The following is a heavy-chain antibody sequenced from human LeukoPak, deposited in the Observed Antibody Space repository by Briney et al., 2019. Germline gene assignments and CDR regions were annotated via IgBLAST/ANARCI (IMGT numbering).Heavy chain of an antibody. CDR3: AKAPGTATAARYFEY. CDR1: GFIFSNYV. CDR2: ISGSGGET. D-gene: IGHD1-1*01. Sequence: GGSLRLSCAASGFIFSNYVVSWVRQAPGKGLEWVSVISGSGGETNYAASVKGRFTISRDNSKNTPYLQMDSLRAEDTAVYHCAKAPGTATAARYFEYWGQGTLVTVSS. V-gene: IGHV3-23*01. J-gene: IGHJ4*02.